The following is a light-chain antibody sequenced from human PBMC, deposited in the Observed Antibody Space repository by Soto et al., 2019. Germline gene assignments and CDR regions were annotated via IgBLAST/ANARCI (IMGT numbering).Light chain of an antibody. Sequence: QSALTQPASGSGSPGQSITISGTGTSSDVGGYDYVSWYQLHPGKAPKLMVFEVSNRPSGVSYRFSGSKSGNTASLTISGLQAEAEADYFCSSYSISTASLFGIGTKVX. CDR2: EVS. J-gene: IGLJ1*01. CDR1: SSDVGGYDY. V-gene: IGLV2-14*01. CDR3: SSYSISTASL.